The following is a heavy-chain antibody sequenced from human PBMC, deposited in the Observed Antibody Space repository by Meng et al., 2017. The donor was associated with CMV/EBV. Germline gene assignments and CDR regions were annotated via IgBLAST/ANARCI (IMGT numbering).Heavy chain of an antibody. D-gene: IGHD4-17*01. Sequence: LQESGPGLCNPSHTLSLTCTVSGGSISSYYWSWIRQPAGKGLEWIGRIYTSGSTNYNPSLKSRVTMSVDTSKNQFSLKLSSVTAADTAVYYCARGPEVDYGDYVGLDYWGQGTLVTVSS. V-gene: IGHV4-4*07. CDR3: ARGPEVDYGDYVGLDY. J-gene: IGHJ4*02. CDR2: IYTSGST. CDR1: GGSISSYY.